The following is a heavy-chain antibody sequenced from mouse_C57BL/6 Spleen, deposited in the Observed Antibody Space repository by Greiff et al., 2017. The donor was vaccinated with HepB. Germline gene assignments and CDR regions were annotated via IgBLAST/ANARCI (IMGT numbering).Heavy chain of an antibody. V-gene: IGHV1-64*01. CDR2: IHPNSGST. CDR1: GYTFTSYW. J-gene: IGHJ2*01. Sequence: QVQLKQPGAELVKPGASVKLSCKASGYTFTSYWMHWVKQRPGQGLEWIGMIHPNSGSTNYNEKFKSKATLTVEKSSSTAYMQLSSLTSEDSAVYYCARSDASYYFDYWGQGTTLTVSS. D-gene: IGHD6-1*01. CDR3: ARSDASYYFDY.